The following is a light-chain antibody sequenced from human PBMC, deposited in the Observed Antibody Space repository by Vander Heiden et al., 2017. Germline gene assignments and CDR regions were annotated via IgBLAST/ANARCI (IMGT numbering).Light chain of an antibody. CDR3: QQYNLPRYT. J-gene: IGKJ2*01. Sequence: EIVMTQSPATLPVSPGERATLSCRASQSVSSNLAWYQQKPGQAPRLLIYGASTRATGIPARFSGSGSGTEFTLTISSLQSEDFAVYYCQQYNLPRYTFGQGTKLEIK. V-gene: IGKV3-15*01. CDR2: GAS. CDR1: QSVSSN.